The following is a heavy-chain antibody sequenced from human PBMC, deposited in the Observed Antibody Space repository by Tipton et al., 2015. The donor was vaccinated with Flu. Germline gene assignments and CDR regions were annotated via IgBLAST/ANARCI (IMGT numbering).Heavy chain of an antibody. D-gene: IGHD2-2*01. CDR3: ARDDRVVVVPAAMGFLYGMDV. Sequence: TLFLTCAVYGGSFSGYYWSWIRQPPGKGLEWIGEINHSGSTNYNPSLKSRVTISVDTSKNQFSLKLSSVTAADTAVYYCARDDRVVVVPAAMGFLYGMDVLGQGTTVTVSS. CDR2: INHSGST. J-gene: IGHJ6*02. CDR1: GGSFSGYY. V-gene: IGHV4-34*01.